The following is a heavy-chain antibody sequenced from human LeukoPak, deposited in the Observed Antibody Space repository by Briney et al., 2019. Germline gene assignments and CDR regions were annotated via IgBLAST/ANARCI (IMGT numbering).Heavy chain of an antibody. CDR1: GFTFSSYG. CDR3: ARGACSGTSCYDH. J-gene: IGHJ4*02. V-gene: IGHV3-33*01. CDR2: IWYDGSNK. Sequence: PGGSLRLSCAASGFTFSSYGMHWVRQAPGKGLEWVAVIWYDGSNKYYADSVKGRFTISRDNSKNTLYLQMSSLRVEDTAVYYCARGACSGTSCYDHWGQGTLVTVSS. D-gene: IGHD2-2*01.